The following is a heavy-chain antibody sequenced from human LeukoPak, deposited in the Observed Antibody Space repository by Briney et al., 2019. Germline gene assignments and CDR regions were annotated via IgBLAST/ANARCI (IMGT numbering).Heavy chain of an antibody. CDR3: ARVDTAMVIDY. CDR2: IYYTGST. Sequence: SETLSLTCTVSGGSISGYYWSWIRQPPGKGLEWIGYIYYTGSTNYNPSLKSRVTISVDTSKNQFSLKLSSVTAADTAVYYCARVDTAMVIDYWGQGTLVTVSS. V-gene: IGHV4-59*01. D-gene: IGHD5-18*01. J-gene: IGHJ4*02. CDR1: GGSISGYY.